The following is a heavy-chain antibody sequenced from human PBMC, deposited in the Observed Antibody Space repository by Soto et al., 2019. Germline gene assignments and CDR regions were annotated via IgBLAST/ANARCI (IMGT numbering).Heavy chain of an antibody. J-gene: IGHJ6*02. D-gene: IGHD2-15*01. CDR3: ARDICSGGSCYSYYYGMDV. Sequence: QVQLQQSGPGLVKPSQTLSLTCAISGDSVSSNSAAWNWIRQSPSRGLEWLGRTYYRSKWYNDYAVSVKSRITSNPDTSKNQFSLQLNSVTPEDTAVYYCARDICSGGSCYSYYYGMDVWGQGTTVTVSS. CDR2: TYYRSKWYN. CDR1: GDSVSSNSAA. V-gene: IGHV6-1*01.